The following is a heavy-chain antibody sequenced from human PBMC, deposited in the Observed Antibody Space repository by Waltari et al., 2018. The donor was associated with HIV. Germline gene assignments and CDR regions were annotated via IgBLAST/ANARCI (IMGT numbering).Heavy chain of an antibody. CDR2: ISGTAAFT. CDR3: TKGVTYDVLTGFSPFDS. J-gene: IGHJ4*02. V-gene: IGHV3-23*01. Sequence: EVRLLESGGGLVRPGGSLRLSCTASDVSITTYAMSWVGQAPGKGLSSFSSISGTAAFTYYADAVKGRLTMSRDNSNNTVSLQMRSLRGEDTAVYYCTKGVTYDVLTGFSPFDSWGQGTLVTVSS. CDR1: DVSITTYA. D-gene: IGHD3-9*01.